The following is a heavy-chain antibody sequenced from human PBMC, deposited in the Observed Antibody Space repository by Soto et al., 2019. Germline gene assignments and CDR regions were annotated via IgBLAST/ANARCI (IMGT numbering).Heavy chain of an antibody. V-gene: IGHV2-5*02. CDR2: IYWDDDK. CDR1: GFSISTSGVG. D-gene: IGHD6-13*01. CDR3: AHLSNLRYSSSWYPRQRFAP. Sequence: CPTLVNPTQTLTLTCTFSGFSISTSGVGVGWIRQPPGKALEWLALIYWDDDKRYSPSLKSRLTITKDTSKNQVVLTMTNMDPVDTATYYCAHLSNLRYSSSWYPRQRFAPCGQGTLVPVSS. J-gene: IGHJ5*02.